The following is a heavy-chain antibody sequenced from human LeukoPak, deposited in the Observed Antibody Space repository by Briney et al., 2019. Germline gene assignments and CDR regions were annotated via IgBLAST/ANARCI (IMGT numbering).Heavy chain of an antibody. Sequence: ASVKVSCKASGYTFTSYYMHWVRQAPGQGLEWMGIINPSGGSTSYAQKFQGRVTMTRDTSTSTVYMELSSLRSEDMAVYYCARGGYSGYDIYYFDYWGQGTLVTVSS. J-gene: IGHJ4*02. CDR3: ARGGYSGYDIYYFDY. D-gene: IGHD5-12*01. V-gene: IGHV1-46*01. CDR1: GYTFTSYY. CDR2: INPSGGST.